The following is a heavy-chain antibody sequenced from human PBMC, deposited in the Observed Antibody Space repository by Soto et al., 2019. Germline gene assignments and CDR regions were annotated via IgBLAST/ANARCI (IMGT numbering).Heavy chain of an antibody. Sequence: GGSLRLSCAASGFTFSSYAMSWVRQAPGKGLEWVSAISGSGGSTYYADSVKGRFTISRDNSKNTLYLQMNSLRADDTAVYYCAKDGITMIVVVGEYFQHWGQGTLVTVSS. V-gene: IGHV3-23*01. J-gene: IGHJ1*01. CDR3: AKDGITMIVVVGEYFQH. D-gene: IGHD3-22*01. CDR1: GFTFSSYA. CDR2: ISGSGGST.